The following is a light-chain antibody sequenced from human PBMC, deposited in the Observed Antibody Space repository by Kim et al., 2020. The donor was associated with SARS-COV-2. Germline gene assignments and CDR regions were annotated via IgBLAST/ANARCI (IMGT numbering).Light chain of an antibody. V-gene: IGLV2-14*03. CDR2: DAS. Sequence: QSVLTQPASVSGSPGQSITISCTGTSSDIGDNNYVSWYQQHPGKAPKLMISDASNRPSGVSNRFSGSKSGNTASLTISGLQAEDEADYYCSSYTRSTTNYVFGTGTKVTVL. J-gene: IGLJ1*01. CDR3: SSYTRSTTNYV. CDR1: SSDIGDNNY.